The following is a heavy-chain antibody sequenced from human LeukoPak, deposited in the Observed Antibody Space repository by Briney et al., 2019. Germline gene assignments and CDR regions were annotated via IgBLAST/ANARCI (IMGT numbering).Heavy chain of an antibody. V-gene: IGHV4-30-2*01. CDR2: INHSGST. CDR1: GGSISSGGYY. Sequence: SQTLSLTCTVSGGSISSGGYYWSWIRQPPGKGLEWIGEINHSGSTNYNPSLKSRVTISVDTSKNQFSLKLSSVTAADTAVYYCARVSGRPRRIPGVRFDYWGQGTLVTVSS. CDR3: ARVSGRPRRIPGVRFDY. J-gene: IGHJ4*02. D-gene: IGHD3-10*01.